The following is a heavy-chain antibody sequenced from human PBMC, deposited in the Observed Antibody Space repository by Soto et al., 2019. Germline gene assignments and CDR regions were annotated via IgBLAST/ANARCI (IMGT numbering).Heavy chain of an antibody. CDR1: GGSISSSNW. CDR2: IYHSGST. Sequence: SETLSLTCAVSGGSISSSNWWSWVRQPPGKGLEWIGEIYHSGSTNYNPSLKSRVTISVDKSKNQFSLKLSSVTAADTAVYYCAGASRWIQLWSFAYWGQGTLVTVSS. CDR3: AGASRWIQLWSFAY. V-gene: IGHV4-4*02. D-gene: IGHD5-18*01. J-gene: IGHJ4*02.